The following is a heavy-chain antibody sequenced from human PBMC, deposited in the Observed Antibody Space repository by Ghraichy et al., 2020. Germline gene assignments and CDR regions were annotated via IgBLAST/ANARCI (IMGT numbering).Heavy chain of an antibody. J-gene: IGHJ4*02. CDR1: GFTFSSYA. V-gene: IGHV3-23*01. CDR3: AKEEDIVVVPAVDFDY. Sequence: LTCAASGFTFSSYAMSWVRQAPGKGLEWVSAISGSGGSTYYADSVKGRFTISRDNSKNTLYLQMNSLRAEDTAVYYCAKEEDIVVVPAVDFDYWGQGTLVTVSS. CDR2: ISGSGGST. D-gene: IGHD2-2*01.